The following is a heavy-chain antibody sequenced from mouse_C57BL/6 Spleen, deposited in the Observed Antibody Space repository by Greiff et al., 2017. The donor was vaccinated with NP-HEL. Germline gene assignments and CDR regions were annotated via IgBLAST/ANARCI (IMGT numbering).Heavy chain of an antibody. Sequence: VQLQQSGPELVKPGASVKISCKASGYTFTDYYMNWVKQSHGKSLEWIGDINPNNGGTSYNQKFKGKATLTVDKSSSTAYMELRSLTSEDSAVYYCARSRYGRRYFDVWGTGTTVTVSS. CDR2: INPNNGGT. D-gene: IGHD1-1*01. CDR1: GYTFTDYY. CDR3: ARSRYGRRYFDV. V-gene: IGHV1-26*01. J-gene: IGHJ1*03.